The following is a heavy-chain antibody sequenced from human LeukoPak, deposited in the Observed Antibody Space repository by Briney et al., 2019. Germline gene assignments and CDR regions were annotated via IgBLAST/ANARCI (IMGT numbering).Heavy chain of an antibody. CDR1: GFTFDDYG. CDR2: INWNGGST. D-gene: IGHD3-22*01. Sequence: PGGSLRLSCAASGFTFDDYGMSWVRQAPGKGLEWVSGINWNGGSTGYADSVKGRFTISRDNAKNSLYLQMNSLRAEDTALYYCATAFYDSSGYYAGYYFDYWGQGTLVTVSS. V-gene: IGHV3-20*04. CDR3: ATAFYDSSGYYAGYYFDY. J-gene: IGHJ4*02.